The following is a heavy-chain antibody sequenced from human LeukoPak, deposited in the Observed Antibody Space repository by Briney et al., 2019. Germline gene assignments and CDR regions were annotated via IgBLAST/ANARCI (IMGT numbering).Heavy chain of an antibody. CDR2: IIPILGIA. J-gene: IGHJ6*02. CDR1: GGTFSSYA. CDR3: ARSHSSSWYDGYYYGMDV. V-gene: IGHV1-69*04. D-gene: IGHD6-13*01. Sequence: ASVKVSCKASGGTFSSYAISWVRQAPGQGLEWMGRIIPILGIANYAQKFQGRVTITADKSTSTAYMELSSLRSEDTAVYYCARSHSSSWYDGYYYGMDVWGQGTTVTVSS.